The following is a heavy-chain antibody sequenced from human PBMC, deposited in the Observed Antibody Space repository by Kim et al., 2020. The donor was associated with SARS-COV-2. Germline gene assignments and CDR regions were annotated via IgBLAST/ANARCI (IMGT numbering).Heavy chain of an antibody. J-gene: IGHJ4*02. Sequence: SVKGRFTISRDNSKNTLYLQMNSLRAEDTAVYYCARDRPYCSSTSCEADYWGQGTLVTVSS. V-gene: IGHV3-30*07. CDR3: ARDRPYCSSTSCEADY. D-gene: IGHD2-2*01.